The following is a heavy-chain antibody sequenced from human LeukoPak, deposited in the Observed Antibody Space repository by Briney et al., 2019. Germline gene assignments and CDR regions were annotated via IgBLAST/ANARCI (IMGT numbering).Heavy chain of an antibody. V-gene: IGHV3-7*01. Sequence: GGSLRLSCAASGFTFSDSWMSWVRQAPGNGLEWVANMNQDGSAKDYVDSVKGRFTISRDNARNSLYLQMSSLRAEDTAVCYCATYTHWVAGDVWGQGTTVTVSS. J-gene: IGHJ6*02. CDR3: ATYTHWVAGDV. D-gene: IGHD3-16*01. CDR1: GFTFSDSW. CDR2: MNQDGSAK.